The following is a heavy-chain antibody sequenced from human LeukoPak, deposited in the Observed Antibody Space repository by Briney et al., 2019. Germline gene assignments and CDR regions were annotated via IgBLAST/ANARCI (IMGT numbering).Heavy chain of an antibody. Sequence: SGGSLRLSCAASGFTFSSYGMNWVRQAPGKGLEWVSYISSSSNTIYYADSVKGRFTISRDNAKSSLYLQMNSLRAEDMAVYYCAREQYDSSGYYRSGDYWGQGTLVTVSS. J-gene: IGHJ4*02. V-gene: IGHV3-48*01. CDR1: GFTFSSYG. D-gene: IGHD3-22*01. CDR2: ISSSSNTI. CDR3: AREQYDSSGYYRSGDY.